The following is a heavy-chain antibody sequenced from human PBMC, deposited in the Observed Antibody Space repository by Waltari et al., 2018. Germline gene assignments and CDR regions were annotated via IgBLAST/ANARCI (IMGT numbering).Heavy chain of an antibody. CDR2: IYYSGNT. V-gene: IGHV4-31*03. CDR1: GGSISSGGYY. CDR3: ARGQKDGAFDI. J-gene: IGHJ3*02. Sequence: QVQLQESGPGLVKPSQTLSLTCTVSGGSISSGGYYWSWIRQHPGKGLEWIGYIYYSGNTYYNPSLKSRVTRSVDTSKNQFSRKLSSVTAAETGVYYCARGQKDGAFDIWGQGTMVTVSS.